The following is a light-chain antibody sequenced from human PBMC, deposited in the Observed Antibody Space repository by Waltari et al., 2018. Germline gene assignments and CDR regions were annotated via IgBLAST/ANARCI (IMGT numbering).Light chain of an antibody. CDR2: GTS. CDR3: QQYGSSLWT. CDR1: QSVSSSY. Sequence: EIVLTQSPGPLSLSPGETATLSCRASQSVSSSYLAWYQQKPGQAPRLLIYGTSSRVTGIPDRFSGSGSATDFTLTISRLEPEDVAVYYCQQYGSSLWTFGQGTKVAIK. V-gene: IGKV3-20*01. J-gene: IGKJ1*01.